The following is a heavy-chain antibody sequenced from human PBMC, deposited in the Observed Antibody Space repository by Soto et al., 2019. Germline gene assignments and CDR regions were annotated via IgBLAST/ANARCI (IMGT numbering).Heavy chain of an antibody. D-gene: IGHD4-17*01. Sequence: QVQLVESGGGVVQPGRSLRLSCAASGFTFSSYAMHWVRQAPGKGLEWVAVISYDGSNKYYADSVKGRFTISRDNSKNTLYLQMNSLRAEDTAVYYCARGVYDYGDYGSSSFDYWGQGTLVTVSS. CDR2: ISYDGSNK. V-gene: IGHV3-30-3*01. CDR1: GFTFSSYA. J-gene: IGHJ4*02. CDR3: ARGVYDYGDYGSSSFDY.